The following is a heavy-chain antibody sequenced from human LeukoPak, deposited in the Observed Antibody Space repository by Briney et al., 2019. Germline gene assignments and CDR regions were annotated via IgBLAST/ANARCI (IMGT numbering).Heavy chain of an antibody. J-gene: IGHJ6*02. D-gene: IGHD3-10*01. CDR3: ARPQYSSGREKYFHYGMDV. Sequence: PSETLSLTCTVSGGSISSSSNYWGWIRQPPGKGLEWIGSMYYSGSTYYNPSLKSRVTISVDTSKNQLSLKLSSVTAADTAVYYCARPQYSSGREKYFHYGMDVWAKGPRSASP. V-gene: IGHV4-39*01. CDR1: GGSISSSSNY. CDR2: MYYSGST.